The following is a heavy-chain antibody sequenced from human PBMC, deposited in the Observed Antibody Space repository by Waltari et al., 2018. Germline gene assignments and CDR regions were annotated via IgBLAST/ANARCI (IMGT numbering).Heavy chain of an antibody. CDR1: NGSMTSYY. D-gene: IGHD2-2*02. CDR2: IYYTGNT. Sequence: QVQLQESGPGVVKPSETLSLTCTVSNGSMTSYYWIWTRQSPGQGLEWIGYIYYTGNTKINPALKTPVTIPMDTSKSQCSLKLGSVTAADTAMYFCARLSCSSTSCYKRGAFDYWGQGALVTVSS. J-gene: IGHJ4*02. V-gene: IGHV4-59*08. CDR3: ARLSCSSTSCYKRGAFDY.